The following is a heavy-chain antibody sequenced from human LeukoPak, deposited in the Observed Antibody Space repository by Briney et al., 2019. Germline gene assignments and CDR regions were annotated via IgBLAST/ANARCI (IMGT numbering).Heavy chain of an antibody. J-gene: IGHJ4*02. V-gene: IGHV4-59*01. CDR1: GGSISSYY. CDR3: ARFIDY. CDR2: IYYSGST. Sequence: PSETLSLTCTVSGGSISSYYWSWIRQPPGKGLEWIGCIYYSGSTNYNPSLKSRVTISVDTSKNQFSLKLSSVTAADTAVYYCARFIDYWGQGTLVTVSS.